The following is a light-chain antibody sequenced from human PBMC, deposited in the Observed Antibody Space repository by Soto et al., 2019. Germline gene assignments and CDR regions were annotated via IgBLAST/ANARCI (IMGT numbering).Light chain of an antibody. CDR2: EVS. V-gene: IGLV2-14*01. CDR3: SSYTSSSTPDV. Sequence: QSDLTQPASVSGSPGQSITISCTGTSSDVGGYNYVSWYQQHPGKAPKLMIYEVSNRPSGVSNRFSGSKSGNTASLTISGLQAEDEADYYCSSYTSSSTPDVFGTGTKLTVL. J-gene: IGLJ1*01. CDR1: SSDVGGYNY.